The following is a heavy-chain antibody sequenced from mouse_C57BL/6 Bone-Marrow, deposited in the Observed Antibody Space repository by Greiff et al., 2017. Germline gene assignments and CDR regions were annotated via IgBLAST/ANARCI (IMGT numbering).Heavy chain of an antibody. CDR2: IYPGDGDT. CDR3: ARGYFDV. CDR1: GYAFSSSW. V-gene: IGHV1-82*01. J-gene: IGHJ1*03. Sequence: QVQLQQSGPELVKPGASVKISCKASGYAFSSSWMNWVKQRPGKGLEWIGRIYPGDGDTNYNGKFKGKATLTADKASSTAYMQLSSLTSEDSAVYFCARGYFDVWGTGTTVTVSS.